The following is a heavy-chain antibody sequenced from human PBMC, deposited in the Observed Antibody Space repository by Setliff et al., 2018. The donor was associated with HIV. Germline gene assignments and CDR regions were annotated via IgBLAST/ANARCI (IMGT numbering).Heavy chain of an antibody. V-gene: IGHV4-61*02. CDR2: IYTGGRT. CDR1: GDSVSSRSYY. D-gene: IGHD5-18*01. Sequence: SETLSLTCTVSGDSVSSRSYYWSWIRQSAGKGLEWVGRIYTGGRTNYNPSLKSRVTTSVDTSKNQFSLRMRSVTAADTAVYYCARVFVDTAVLRVLEYYFDSWGRGTLVTVSS. CDR3: ARVFVDTAVLRVLEYYFDS. J-gene: IGHJ4*02.